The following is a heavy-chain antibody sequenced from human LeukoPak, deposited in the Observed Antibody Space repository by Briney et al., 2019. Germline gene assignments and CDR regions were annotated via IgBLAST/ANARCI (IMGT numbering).Heavy chain of an antibody. CDR1: GYTFTCYY. CDR2: INPSGGST. D-gene: IGHD1-26*01. Sequence: GASVKVSCKAAGYTFTCYYMHWVRHAPGQGLEWMGLINPSGGSTSYAQKFQGRVTMTRDMSTSTVYMELSSLRSEDTAVYYCARVHSGSPSSMGYWGQGTLVTVSS. J-gene: IGHJ4*02. V-gene: IGHV1-46*01. CDR3: ARVHSGSPSSMGY.